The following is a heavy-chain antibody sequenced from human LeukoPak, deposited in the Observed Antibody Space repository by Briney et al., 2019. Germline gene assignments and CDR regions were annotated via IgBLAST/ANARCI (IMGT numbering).Heavy chain of an antibody. V-gene: IGHV1-18*01. CDR2: ISAYNGNT. CDR1: GYTFTSYG. Sequence: ASVKVSCKASGYTFTSYGISWVRQAPGQGLEWMGWISAYNGNTNYAQKLQGRVTMTTDTSTSTAYMELRSLRSDDTAVYYCARDRAGYYDSSGHVDYWGQGTLATVSS. J-gene: IGHJ4*02. D-gene: IGHD3-22*01. CDR3: ARDRAGYYDSSGHVDY.